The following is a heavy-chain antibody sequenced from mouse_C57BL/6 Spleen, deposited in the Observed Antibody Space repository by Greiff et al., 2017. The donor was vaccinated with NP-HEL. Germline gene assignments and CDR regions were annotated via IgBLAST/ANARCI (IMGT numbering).Heavy chain of an antibody. V-gene: IGHV6-6*01. J-gene: IGHJ3*01. D-gene: IGHD2-3*01. Sequence: EVKLMESGGGLVQPGGSMKLSCAASGFTFSDAWMGWVRQSPEKGLEWVAEIRNKANNHATYYAESVKGRFTISRDDSKSSVYLQMNSLRAEDTGIYYCTTYDGYSLFAYWGQGTLVTVSA. CDR1: GFTFSDAW. CDR2: IRNKANNHAT. CDR3: TTYDGYSLFAY.